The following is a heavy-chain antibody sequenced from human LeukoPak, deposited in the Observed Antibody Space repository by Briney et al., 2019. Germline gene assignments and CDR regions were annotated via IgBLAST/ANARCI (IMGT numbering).Heavy chain of an antibody. D-gene: IGHD3-3*01. Sequence: GASVKVSCKASGYTFTSYAISWVRQAPGQGLEWMGRIIPILGIANYAQKFQGRVTITADKSTSTAYMELSSLRSEDTAVYYCARVLRFLEWLSPRSGYGMDVWGQGTTVTVSS. CDR3: ARVLRFLEWLSPRSGYGMDV. V-gene: IGHV1-69*04. CDR1: GYTFTSYA. CDR2: IIPILGIA. J-gene: IGHJ6*02.